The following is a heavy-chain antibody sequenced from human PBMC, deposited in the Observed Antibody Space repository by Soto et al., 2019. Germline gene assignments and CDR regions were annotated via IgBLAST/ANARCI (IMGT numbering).Heavy chain of an antibody. V-gene: IGHV3-23*01. CDR1: GFAFSTYA. CDR2: ISGSGGSS. J-gene: IGHJ6*02. D-gene: IGHD6-13*01. CDR3: AKVTKRAAAGRYEYYKYGMDV. Sequence: LRLSCAASGFAFSTYAMTWVRQAPGKGLEWVSVISGSGGSSYYADSVKGRFTISRDNSKNTLFLQMNGLRAEDTAVYYCAKVTKRAAAGRYEYYKYGMDVWGQGTTVTVSS.